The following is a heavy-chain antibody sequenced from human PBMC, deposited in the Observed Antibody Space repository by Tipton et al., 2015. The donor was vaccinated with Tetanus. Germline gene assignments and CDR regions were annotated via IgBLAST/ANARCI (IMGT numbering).Heavy chain of an antibody. CDR1: GGSLSTFY. J-gene: IGHJ6*02. CDR3: ARDFRERSGTYFSYYFTMVV. D-gene: IGHD1-26*01. CDR2: IYSSGST. Sequence: TLSLTCTVSGGSLSTFYWNWIRQPAGKGLEWIGRIYSSGSTNYNPSLKSRVTMSIDTSKNQFSLELTSVTAADTAVYYCARDFRERSGTYFSYYFTMVVWGQGTTVAVSS. V-gene: IGHV4-4*07.